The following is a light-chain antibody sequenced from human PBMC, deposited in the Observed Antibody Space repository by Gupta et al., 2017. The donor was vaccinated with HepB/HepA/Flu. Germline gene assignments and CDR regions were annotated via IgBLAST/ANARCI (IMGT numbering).Light chain of an antibody. Sequence: QSVLTQPPSVPGAPGQRVTISCTGSSSNIGAGYDVHWYQQLPGTAPTLLIYETSNRPSAVPDRFSGSKSGSSASLAITGLQAEDEADYYCQSYDSSLSGYVFATGTKVTVL. J-gene: IGLJ1*01. CDR3: QSYDSSLSGYV. V-gene: IGLV1-40*01. CDR1: SSNIGAGYD. CDR2: ETS.